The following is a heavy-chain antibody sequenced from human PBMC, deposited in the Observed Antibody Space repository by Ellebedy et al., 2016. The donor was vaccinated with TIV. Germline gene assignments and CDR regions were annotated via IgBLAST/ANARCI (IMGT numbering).Heavy chain of an antibody. CDR2: INHSGST. J-gene: IGHJ3*02. CDR3: ARGLPKPMSALDI. Sequence: GSLRLSCAVYGGSFSGYYWSWIRQPPGKGLEWIGEINHSGSTNYNPSLKSRVTISVDTSKNQFSLKLRSVTAADTAVYYCARGLPKPMSALDIWGQGTMVTVSS. CDR1: GGSFSGYY. V-gene: IGHV4-34*01.